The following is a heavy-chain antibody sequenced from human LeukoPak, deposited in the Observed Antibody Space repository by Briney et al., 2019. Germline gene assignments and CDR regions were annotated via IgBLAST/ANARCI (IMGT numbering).Heavy chain of an antibody. CDR1: GGSISSYY. Sequence: SETLSLTCTVSGGSISSYYWSWIRQPPGKGLEWIGYIYYSGSTNYNPSLKSRVTISVDTSKNQFSLKLSSVTAADTAVYYCARGADYYGSGSRPINFDYWGQGTLVTVSS. D-gene: IGHD3-10*01. J-gene: IGHJ4*02. V-gene: IGHV4-59*08. CDR2: IYYSGST. CDR3: ARGADYYGSGSRPINFDY.